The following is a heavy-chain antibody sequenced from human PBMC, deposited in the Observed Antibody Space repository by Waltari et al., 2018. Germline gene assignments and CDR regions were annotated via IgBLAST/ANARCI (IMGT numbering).Heavy chain of an antibody. Sequence: QVQRQESGPGLVKPSQTLSLTCPVSGGSISSGSYYWSWIRQPAGKGLEWIGRIYTSGSTNYNPSLKSRVTISVDTSKNQFSLKLSSVTAADTAVYYCARDSRSWGSRDAFDIWGQGTMVTVSS. J-gene: IGHJ3*02. D-gene: IGHD1-26*01. V-gene: IGHV4-61*02. CDR2: IYTSGST. CDR3: ARDSRSWGSRDAFDI. CDR1: GGSISSGSYY.